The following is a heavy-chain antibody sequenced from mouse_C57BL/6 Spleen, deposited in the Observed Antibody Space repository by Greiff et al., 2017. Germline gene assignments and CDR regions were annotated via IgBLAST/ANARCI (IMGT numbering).Heavy chain of an antibody. CDR2: IWSGGST. CDR1: GFSLTRYG. CDR3: ARGYDEAMDY. D-gene: IGHD2-3*01. Sequence: VQLQQSGPGLVQPSQSLSITCTVSGFSLTRYGVHWVRQSPGKGLEWLGVIWSGGSTDSNAAFISRLSISKDNSKSQVFFKMNSLQADDTAIYYCARGYDEAMDYWGQGTSVTVSS. J-gene: IGHJ4*01. V-gene: IGHV2-2*01.